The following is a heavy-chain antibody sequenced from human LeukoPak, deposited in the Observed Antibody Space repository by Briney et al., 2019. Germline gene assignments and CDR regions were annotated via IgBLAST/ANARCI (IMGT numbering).Heavy chain of an antibody. D-gene: IGHD2-8*01. J-gene: IGHJ4*02. V-gene: IGHV1-2*02. CDR2: INPSSGGT. CDR1: GYTFTGYY. Sequence: ASVKVTFKASGYTFTGYYMHWVRQAPGQGLEWMGWINPSSGGTNYAQQFQGRVTMTKDTSISTAYMELSRLTSDDTAVYYCVRVRFCTNGVCPYYFDNWGQGTLVTVSS. CDR3: VRVRFCTNGVCPYYFDN.